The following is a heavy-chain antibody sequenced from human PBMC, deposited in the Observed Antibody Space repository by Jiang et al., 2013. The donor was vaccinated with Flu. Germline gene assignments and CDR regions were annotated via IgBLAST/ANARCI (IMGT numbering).Heavy chain of an antibody. D-gene: IGHD4/OR15-4a*01. CDR2: INPYSGGT. J-gene: IGHJ4*02. V-gene: IGHV1-2*02. CDR1: GYTFTGYY. CDR3: ARAPDTAGATY. Sequence: SGAEVKKPGASVKVSCKASGYTFTGYYMHWVRQAPGQGLEWMGWINPYSGGTNYAQKFQGRVTMTRDTSINTAYMELSRLTSDDTAVYYCARAPDTAGATYWGQGTLVTVSS.